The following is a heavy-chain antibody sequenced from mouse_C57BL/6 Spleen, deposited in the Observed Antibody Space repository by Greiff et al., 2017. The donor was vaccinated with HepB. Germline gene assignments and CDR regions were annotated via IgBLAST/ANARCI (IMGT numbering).Heavy chain of an antibody. V-gene: IGHV1-50*01. CDR1: GYTFTSYW. CDR2: IDPSDSYT. J-gene: IGHJ4*01. D-gene: IGHD1-1*01. CDR3: ARWGIYYGSLYAMDY. Sequence: QVQLQHPGAELVKPGASVKLSCKASGYTFTSYWMQWVKQRPGQGLEWIGEIDPSDSYTNYNQKFKGKATLTVDTSSSTAYMQLSSLTSEDSAVYYCARWGIYYGSLYAMDYWGQGTSVTVSS.